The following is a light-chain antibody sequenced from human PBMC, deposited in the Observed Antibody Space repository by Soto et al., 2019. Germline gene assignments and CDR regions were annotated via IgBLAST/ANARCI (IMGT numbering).Light chain of an antibody. CDR1: QGISNY. Sequence: DIQMTQSPSSLSASVGDRVTITCRASQGISNYLAWYQQKPGKVPKLLIYAASTLQSGVPSRFSGSGSGTDFTLTISSLQPEDVATYYCLQYNSYSQYTFGQGTKLEIK. J-gene: IGKJ2*01. CDR3: LQYNSYSQYT. V-gene: IGKV1-27*01. CDR2: AAS.